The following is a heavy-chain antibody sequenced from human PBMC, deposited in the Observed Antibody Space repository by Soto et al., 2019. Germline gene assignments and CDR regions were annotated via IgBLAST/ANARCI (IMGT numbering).Heavy chain of an antibody. CDR2: INPSGGST. V-gene: IGHV1-46*01. J-gene: IGHJ4*02. CDR1: GYTFTSYY. D-gene: IGHD3-22*01. Sequence: ASVKVSCKASGYTFTSYYMHWVRQAPGQGLEWMGIINPSGGSTSYAQKFQGRVTMTRDTSTSTVYMELSSLRSEDTAVYYCARSHYYDSSGYYLIDYWRQGTLVTVSS. CDR3: ARSHYYDSSGYYLIDY.